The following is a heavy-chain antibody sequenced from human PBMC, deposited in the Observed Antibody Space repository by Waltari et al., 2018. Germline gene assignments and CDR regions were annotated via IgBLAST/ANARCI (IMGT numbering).Heavy chain of an antibody. CDR2: ISDGGGII. J-gene: IGHJ4*02. CDR3: ARASGVDY. Sequence: EMQLLDSGGGLVEPGGSLRLSCAASGFTFSTYVMNWVRQAPGKGLEWVSSISDGGGIINYADSVKGRFTISRDNSKNTLYLQMNSLRVEDTAVYYCARASGVDYWGQGTLVTISS. V-gene: IGHV3-23*01. D-gene: IGHD3-16*01. CDR1: GFTFSTYV.